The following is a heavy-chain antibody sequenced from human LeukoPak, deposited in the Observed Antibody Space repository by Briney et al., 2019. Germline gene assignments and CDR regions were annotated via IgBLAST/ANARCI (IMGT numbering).Heavy chain of an antibody. CDR1: GSSFTNYW. J-gene: IGHJ5*02. Sequence: GESLKISCKGSGSSFTNYWIGWVRQMPGKGLEWLGIIYPGDSDSRYSPSFQGQVSISADSSISTAYLQWSSLRASDTAMYYCARGVIPAARSNWFDPWGQGTLVTVSS. D-gene: IGHD2-2*01. V-gene: IGHV5-51*01. CDR2: IYPGDSDS. CDR3: ARGVIPAARSNWFDP.